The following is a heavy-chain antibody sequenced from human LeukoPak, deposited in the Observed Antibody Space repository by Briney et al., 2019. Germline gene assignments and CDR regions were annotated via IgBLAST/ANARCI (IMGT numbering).Heavy chain of an antibody. CDR2: IFYSGST. V-gene: IGHV4-59*01. J-gene: IGHJ2*01. CDR3: ARVYYSNSYDYWYFDL. Sequence: SETLSLTCAVYSESFNDYFCIWIRQPPGKGLEWIGYIFYSGSTNYNPSLKSRVTISVDTSKNQFSLKLSSVTAADTAVYYCARVYYSNSYDYWYFDLWGRGTLVAVSS. CDR1: SESFNDYF. D-gene: IGHD6-13*01.